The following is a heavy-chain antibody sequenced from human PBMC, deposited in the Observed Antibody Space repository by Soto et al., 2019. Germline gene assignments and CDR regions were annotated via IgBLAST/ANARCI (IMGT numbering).Heavy chain of an antibody. V-gene: IGHV3-30*18. CDR2: ISYDGSNK. Sequence: QVQLVESGGGVVQPGRSPRLSCAASGFTFSSYGMHWVRQAPGKGLEWVAVISYDGSNKYYADSVKGRFTISRDNSKNTLYLQMNSLRAEDTAVYYCAKSWLGYRVDYWGQGTLVTVSS. D-gene: IGHD5-12*01. CDR1: GFTFSSYG. J-gene: IGHJ4*02. CDR3: AKSWLGYRVDY.